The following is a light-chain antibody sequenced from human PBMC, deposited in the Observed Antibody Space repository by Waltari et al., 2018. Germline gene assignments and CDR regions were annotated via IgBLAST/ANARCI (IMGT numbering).Light chain of an antibody. CDR3: SSYSSSSPLWV. CDR1: SSYVGGHNY. V-gene: IGLV2-14*01. Sequence: QSALTQPASVSGSPGQSITIPCTGTSSYVGGHNYVSWYQQYPGKAPKVIIYEVSNRPSGVSNRFSGSKSGNTASLTISGLQAEDEADYYCSSYSSSSPLWVFGGGTKLTVL. J-gene: IGLJ3*02. CDR2: EVS.